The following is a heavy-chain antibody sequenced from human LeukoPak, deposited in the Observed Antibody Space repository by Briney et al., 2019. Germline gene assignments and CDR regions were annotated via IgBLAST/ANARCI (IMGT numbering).Heavy chain of an antibody. V-gene: IGHV3-23*01. CDR1: GFTFSSYW. CDR3: AKDSTTVYYILTGYYNQPYYFDY. D-gene: IGHD3-9*01. J-gene: IGHJ4*02. CDR2: ISGSGGST. Sequence: GGSLRLSCAASGFTFSSYWMSWVRQAPGKGLEWVSAISGSGGSTYYADSVKGRFTISRDNSKNTLYLQMNSLRAEDTAVYYCAKDSTTVYYILTGYYNQPYYFDYWGQGTLVTVSS.